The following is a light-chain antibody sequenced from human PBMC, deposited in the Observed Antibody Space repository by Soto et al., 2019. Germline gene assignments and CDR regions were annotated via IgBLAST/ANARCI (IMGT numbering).Light chain of an antibody. J-gene: IGKJ4*01. CDR3: QKVDSYPLT. CDR2: DAS. CDR1: QDISGY. V-gene: IGKV1-9*01. Sequence: DIQLSQSPSFLSAAVGDRVTITCRASQDISGYLAWYQQKSGRAPQLRIYDASTLQTGVPSRFSGSGRATEFALTISSLQPEDFATYDCQKVDSYPLTFGGGTTV.